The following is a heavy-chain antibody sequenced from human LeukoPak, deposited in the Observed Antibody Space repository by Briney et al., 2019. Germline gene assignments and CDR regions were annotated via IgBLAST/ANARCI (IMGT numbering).Heavy chain of an antibody. Sequence: GGSLRLSCAVSGFTFDSHDMNWVRQAPGKGLEWISYSGISDTATLYADSVKGRFTISRDNAKNSLYLQMSGLRVEDTAVYYCATDTPGVPDFDYWGQGTLATVSS. CDR1: GFTFDSHD. J-gene: IGHJ4*02. V-gene: IGHV3-48*03. CDR3: ATDTPGVPDFDY. CDR2: SGISDTAT.